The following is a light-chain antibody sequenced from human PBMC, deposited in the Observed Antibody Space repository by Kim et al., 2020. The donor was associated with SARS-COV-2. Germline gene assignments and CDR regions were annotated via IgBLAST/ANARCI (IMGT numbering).Light chain of an antibody. CDR1: QSVSSSY. CDR2: GAS. V-gene: IGKV3-20*01. J-gene: IGKJ2*01. Sequence: EIVLTQSPGTLSLSPGERATLSCRASQSVSSSYLAWYQQKSGQAPRLLIYGASSRATGIPDRFSGSGSGTDFTLTISRLEPEDFAVYYCQQYGRSPYTFGQGTKLEI. CDR3: QQYGRSPYT.